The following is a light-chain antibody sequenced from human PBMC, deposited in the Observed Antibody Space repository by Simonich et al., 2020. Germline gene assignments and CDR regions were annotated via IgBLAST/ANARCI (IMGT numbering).Light chain of an antibody. CDR3: QAWDSSTVV. Sequence: SYELTQPPLVSVSPGQTASITCSGDKLGDKYACWYQQKPGQSPVLVIYQDSKRPLGIPERFSGSNSGNTATLTISGTQAMDEADYYCQAWDSSTVVFGGGTKLTVL. CDR1: KLGDKY. V-gene: IGLV3-1*01. CDR2: QDS. J-gene: IGLJ2*01.